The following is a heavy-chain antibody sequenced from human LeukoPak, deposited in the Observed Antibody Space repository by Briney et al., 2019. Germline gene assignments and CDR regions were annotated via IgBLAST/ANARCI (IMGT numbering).Heavy chain of an antibody. D-gene: IGHD3-16*01. CDR3: AKRPGGTPGGYYFDY. CDR1: RFTISNYA. V-gene: IGHV3-30-3*02. CDR2: ISYDGSNK. Sequence: GRSLRLFSAASRFTISNYAMHCVRQALGKGLEWVAGISYDGSNKYYADSVKRRFTISRDNSKNTLYLQMNSLRAEDTAVYYCAKRPGGTPGGYYFDYWGQGTLVTVSS. J-gene: IGHJ4*02.